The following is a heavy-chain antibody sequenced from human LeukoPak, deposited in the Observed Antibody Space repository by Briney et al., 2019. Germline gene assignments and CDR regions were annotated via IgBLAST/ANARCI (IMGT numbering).Heavy chain of an antibody. Sequence: GGSLRLSCAASGFTFSSYSMTWVRQAPGKGLEWVSSISSSSSYIYYADSVKGRFTISRDNAKNSLYLQMNSLRAEDTAVYYCASGGSYALDYWGQGTLVTVSS. J-gene: IGHJ4*02. CDR2: ISSSSSYI. CDR3: ASGGSYALDY. CDR1: GFTFSSYS. V-gene: IGHV3-21*01. D-gene: IGHD1-26*01.